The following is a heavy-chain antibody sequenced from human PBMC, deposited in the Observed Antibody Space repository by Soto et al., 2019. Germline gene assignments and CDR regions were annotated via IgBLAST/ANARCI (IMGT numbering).Heavy chain of an antibody. CDR3: ARDEDAAMPHFFDY. CDR1: GYTFTSYG. Sequence: ASVKVSCKASGYTFTSYGISWVRQAPGQGLEWMGWISAYNGNTNYAQKLQGRVTMTTDTSTSTAYMELRSLRSDDTAVYHCARDEDAAMPHFFDYWGQGTPVTVSS. D-gene: IGHD5-18*01. CDR2: ISAYNGNT. J-gene: IGHJ4*02. V-gene: IGHV1-18*04.